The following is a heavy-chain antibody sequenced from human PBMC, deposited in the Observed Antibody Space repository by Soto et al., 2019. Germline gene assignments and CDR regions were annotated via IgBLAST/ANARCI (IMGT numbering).Heavy chain of an antibody. D-gene: IGHD3-10*01. CDR3: VRTSYYYYMDV. Sequence: SETLRLTCTVSGDSISGYYWSWIRQPPGKGLEWIGYFYNTGSTNSSPSLKSRVTMSVDTSKIQFSLNLSSVTAADTAVYYCVRTSYYYYMDVWGKGTTVTVSS. CDR1: GDSISGYY. V-gene: IGHV4-59*01. CDR2: FYNTGST. J-gene: IGHJ6*03.